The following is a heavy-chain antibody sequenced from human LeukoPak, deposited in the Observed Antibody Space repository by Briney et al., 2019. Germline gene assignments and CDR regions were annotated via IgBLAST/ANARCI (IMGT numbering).Heavy chain of an antibody. J-gene: IGHJ3*02. Sequence: GESLKISCKGSGYSFTTYWIGWVRQMPGKGLEWMGIIYPGDSDTRYSPSFQGQVTISADKSTSTAYLQWGSLKASDTAMYYCARRCSTIEAFDMWGQGTMVTVSS. D-gene: IGHD2-2*02. CDR1: GYSFTTYW. CDR3: ARRCSTIEAFDM. V-gene: IGHV5-51*01. CDR2: IYPGDSDT.